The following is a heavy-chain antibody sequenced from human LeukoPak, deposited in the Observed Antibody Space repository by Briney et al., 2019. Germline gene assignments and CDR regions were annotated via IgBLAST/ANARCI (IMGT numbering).Heavy chain of an antibody. CDR3: ARGRYSSGWYCIDY. V-gene: IGHV1-3*01. CDR1: GYTFTSYA. J-gene: IGHJ4*02. D-gene: IGHD6-19*01. Sequence: RASVKVSCKASGYTFTSYAMHWVRQAPGQRLEGMGWINAGNGNTKYSKKFQGRVTITRDTSASTAYMELSSLRSEDTAVYYCARGRYSSGWYCIDYWGQGTLVTVSS. CDR2: INAGNGNT.